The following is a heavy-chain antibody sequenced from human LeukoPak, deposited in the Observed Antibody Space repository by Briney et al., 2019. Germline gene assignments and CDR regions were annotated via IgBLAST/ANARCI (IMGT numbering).Heavy chain of an antibody. CDR3: AARYCTNGVCYNGFDP. CDR1: GFTFTSSA. J-gene: IGHJ5*02. CDR2: IVVGSGNT. D-gene: IGHD2-8*01. V-gene: IGHV1-58*02. Sequence: ETSVKVSCKASGFTFTSSAMQWLRQARGQRLEWIGWIVVGSGNTNYAQKFQERVTITRDMSTSTAYMELSSLRSEDTAVYYCAARYCTNGVCYNGFDPWGQGTLVTVSS.